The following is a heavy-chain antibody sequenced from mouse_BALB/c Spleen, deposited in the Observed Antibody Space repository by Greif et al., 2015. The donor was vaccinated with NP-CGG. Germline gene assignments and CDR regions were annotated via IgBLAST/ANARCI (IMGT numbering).Heavy chain of an antibody. CDR2: IYPGDGDT. CDR3: AREGYGNYYYAMDY. V-gene: IGHV1-80*01. D-gene: IGHD2-10*02. Sequence: VQLQESGAELVRPGSSVKISCKATGYAFSSYWMNWVKQRPGQGLEWIGQIYPGDGDTNYNGKFKGKATLTADKSSSTAYTQLSSLTSEDSAVYFCAREGYGNYYYAMDYWGQGTSVTVSS. J-gene: IGHJ4*01. CDR1: GYAFSSYW.